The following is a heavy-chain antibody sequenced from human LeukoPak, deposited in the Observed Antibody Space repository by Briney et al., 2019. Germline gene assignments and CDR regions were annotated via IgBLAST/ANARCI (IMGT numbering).Heavy chain of an antibody. Sequence: GGSLRLSCAASGFTFSSYSMNWVRQAPGKGLEWVSSISSSSSYIYYADSVKGRFTISRDNAKNSLYLQMNSLRAEDTAVYYCARDEGYYDIKDAFDIWGQGTTVTVSS. CDR1: GFTFSSYS. CDR2: ISSSSSYI. CDR3: ARDEGYYDIKDAFDI. D-gene: IGHD3-22*01. J-gene: IGHJ3*02. V-gene: IGHV3-21*01.